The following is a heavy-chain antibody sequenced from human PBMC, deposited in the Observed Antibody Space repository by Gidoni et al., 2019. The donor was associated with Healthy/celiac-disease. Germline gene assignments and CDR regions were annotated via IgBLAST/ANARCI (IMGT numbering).Heavy chain of an antibody. CDR1: GGTFSSYA. CDR2: IIPILGIA. D-gene: IGHD2-2*01. Sequence: QVQLVQSGAEVKKPGSSVKVSCKASGGTFSSYAISWVRQAPGQGLEWMGRIIPILGIANYAQKFQGRVTITADKSTSTAYMELSSLRSEDTAVYYCARTPQLAYNWFDPWGQGTLVTVSS. CDR3: ARTPQLAYNWFDP. V-gene: IGHV1-69*04. J-gene: IGHJ5*02.